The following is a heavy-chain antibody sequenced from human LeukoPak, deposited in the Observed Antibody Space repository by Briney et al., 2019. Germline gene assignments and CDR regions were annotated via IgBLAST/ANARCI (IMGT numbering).Heavy chain of an antibody. J-gene: IGHJ4*02. V-gene: IGHV3-74*01. Sequence: PGGSLRLSCAASGFTFSGYWMHWVRQAAGKGLVWVSRIKGDGSSTSYADSVKGRFTISRDNAKNTLYLQMNSLRAEDTAVYYCAKCPSGVLRYFAPIDYWGQGTLVTVSS. CDR1: GFTFSGYW. D-gene: IGHD3-9*01. CDR3: AKCPSGVLRYFAPIDY. CDR2: IKGDGSST.